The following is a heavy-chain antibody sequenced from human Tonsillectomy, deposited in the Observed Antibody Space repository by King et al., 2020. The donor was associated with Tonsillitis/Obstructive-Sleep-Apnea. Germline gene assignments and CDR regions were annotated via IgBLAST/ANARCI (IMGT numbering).Heavy chain of an antibody. D-gene: IGHD2-2*01. CDR2: IDPSDSYT. V-gene: IGHV5-10-1*01. CDR1: GYSFTSYW. CDR3: ARQEGKYQLPTYYFDY. J-gene: IGHJ4*02. Sequence: QLVQSGAEVKKPGASLRISCKGSGYSFTSYWISWVRQMPGKGLEWMGRIDPSDSYTNYSPSFQGHVTISADKSISTAYLQWSSLKASDTAMYYCARQEGKYQLPTYYFDYWGQGTLVTVSS.